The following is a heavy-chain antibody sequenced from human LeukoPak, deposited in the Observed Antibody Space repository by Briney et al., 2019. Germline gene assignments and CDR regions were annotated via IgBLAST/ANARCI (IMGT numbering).Heavy chain of an antibody. D-gene: IGHD3-9*01. CDR1: GGSVSSHF. J-gene: IGHJ3*02. CDR2: INHSGST. V-gene: IGHV4-34*01. Sequence: SETLSPTCTVSGGSVSSHFRSWIRQPPGKGLEWIGEINHSGSTNYNPSLKSRVTISVDTSKNQFSLKLSSVTAADTAVYYCARGRGYSYYDILTGYHGDAFDIWGQGTMVTVSS. CDR3: ARGRGYSYYDILTGYHGDAFDI.